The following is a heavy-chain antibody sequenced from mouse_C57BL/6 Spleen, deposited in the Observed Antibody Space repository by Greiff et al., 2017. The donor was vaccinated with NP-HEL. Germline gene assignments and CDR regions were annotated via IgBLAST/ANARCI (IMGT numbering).Heavy chain of an antibody. V-gene: IGHV14-4*01. CDR1: GFNIKDDY. J-gene: IGHJ3*01. CDR3: TTPAGTGFAY. D-gene: IGHD4-1*01. Sequence: VQLKQSGAELVRPGASVKLSCTASGFNIKDDYMHWVKQRPEQGLEWIGWIDPENGDTEYASKFQGKATITADTSSNTAYLQLSSLTSEDTAVYYGTTPAGTGFAYWGQGTLVTVSA. CDR2: IDPENGDT.